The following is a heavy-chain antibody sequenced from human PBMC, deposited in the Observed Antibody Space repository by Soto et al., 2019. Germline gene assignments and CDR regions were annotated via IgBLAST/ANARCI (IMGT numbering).Heavy chain of an antibody. CDR3: ARHKKPFNWSPSIPKSYSDGMEV. J-gene: IGHJ6*02. CDR1: RFTFRTFA. D-gene: IGHD1-1*01. CDR2: ISHDGSNK. Sequence: VRSVRLSCAASRFTFRTFAMHWARQAPGKGLEWVAVISHDGSNKYFLDSVKGRFTVSRDNSNNTLYLQMDSLRAEDTAVYYCARHKKPFNWSPSIPKSYSDGMEVWGQGTTVNV. V-gene: IGHV3-30-3*01.